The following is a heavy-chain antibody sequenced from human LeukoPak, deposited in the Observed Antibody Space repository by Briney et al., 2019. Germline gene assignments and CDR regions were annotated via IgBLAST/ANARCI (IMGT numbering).Heavy chain of an antibody. D-gene: IGHD1-26*01. J-gene: IGHJ4*02. Sequence: GASANVSCKASGGAFSSYAISWVRQAPGQGLEWMGGIIPIFGTANYAQKFQGRVTITTDESTSTAYMELSSLRSEDTAVYYSASGRQLLSDYYFEYWGQGTLVTVSS. CDR3: ASGRQLLSDYYFEY. CDR1: GGAFSSYA. V-gene: IGHV1-69*05. CDR2: IIPIFGTA.